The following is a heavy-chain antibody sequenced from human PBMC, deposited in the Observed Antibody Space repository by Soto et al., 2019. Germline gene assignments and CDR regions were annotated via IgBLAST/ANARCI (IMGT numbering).Heavy chain of an antibody. CDR2: INAGYGNT. D-gene: IGHD7-27*01. Sequence: QVHLMQSGAEVRKPGASVKVSCKASGYTFSSYAMHRVRQAPGQRLEWMGWINAGYGNTKSSQKFQDRVTISRDTSASTAYMELTSLRSEDTAVYYCARDTGDGTFDFWGQGTLVTVSS. CDR1: GYTFSSYA. V-gene: IGHV1-3*01. J-gene: IGHJ4*02. CDR3: ARDTGDGTFDF.